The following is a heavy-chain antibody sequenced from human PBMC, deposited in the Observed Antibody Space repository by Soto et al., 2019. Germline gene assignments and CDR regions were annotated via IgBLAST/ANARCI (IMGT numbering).Heavy chain of an antibody. V-gene: IGHV4-30-2*01. CDR3: ARSREFDY. CDR2: IFLSGTT. J-gene: IGHJ4*02. CDR1: GDSLNSGTYS. Sequence: SETLSLTCAVSGDSLNSGTYSWNWIRQPPGKGLEWIGYIFLSGTTYYNPSLKSRVTISVDRSRNQFSLKLTSVTAADTAVYYCARSREFDYRGQGTLVTVSS.